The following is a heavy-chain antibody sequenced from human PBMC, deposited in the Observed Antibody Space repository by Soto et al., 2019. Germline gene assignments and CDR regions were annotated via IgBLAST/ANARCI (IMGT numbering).Heavy chain of an antibody. Sequence: VKVSCKASGGTFSSYAISWVRQAPGQGLEWMGGIIPIFGTANYAQKFQGRVTITADESTSTAYMELSSLRSEDTAVYYCARDRGIVVVIKDYYYGMDVWGQGTTVTVS. CDR1: GGTFSSYA. D-gene: IGHD3-22*01. CDR2: IIPIFGTA. J-gene: IGHJ6*02. V-gene: IGHV1-69*13. CDR3: ARDRGIVVVIKDYYYGMDV.